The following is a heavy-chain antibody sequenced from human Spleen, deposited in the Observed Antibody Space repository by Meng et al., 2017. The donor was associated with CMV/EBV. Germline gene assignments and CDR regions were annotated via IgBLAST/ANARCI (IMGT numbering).Heavy chain of an antibody. CDR2: INPNSGGT. CDR3: ARDRDTLVFGVITLSPGDY. CDR1: GYTFIDYY. D-gene: IGHD3-3*01. V-gene: IGHV1-2*02. Sequence: ASVKVSCKASGYTFIDYYMHWVRQAPGHGLEWMGWINPNSGGTNYAQKFQGRVTMTRDTSIITAYMELSSLRSDDTAVYYCARDRDTLVFGVITLSPGDYWGQGTLVTVSS. J-gene: IGHJ4*02.